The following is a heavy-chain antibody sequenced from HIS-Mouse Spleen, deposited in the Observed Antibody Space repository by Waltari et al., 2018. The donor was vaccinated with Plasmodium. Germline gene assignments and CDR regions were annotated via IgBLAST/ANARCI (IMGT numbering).Heavy chain of an antibody. CDR1: GFTVSSNY. CDR3: ARLGIPYVDTAMAVGY. CDR2: IYSGGST. V-gene: IGHV3-66*01. Sequence: EVQLVESGGGLVQPGGSLRLSCAASGFTVSSNYMSWVRQAPGKGRVWVSVIYSGGSTYYADSVKGRFTISRDNSKNTLYLQMNSLRAEDTAVYYCARLGIPYVDTAMAVGYWGQGTLVTVSS. D-gene: IGHD5-18*01. J-gene: IGHJ4*02.